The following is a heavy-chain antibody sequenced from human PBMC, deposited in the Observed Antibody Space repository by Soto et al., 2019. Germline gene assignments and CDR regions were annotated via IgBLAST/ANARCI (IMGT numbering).Heavy chain of an antibody. J-gene: IGHJ4*02. Sequence: ASVKVSCKASGYTFTSYGISWVRQAPGQGLEWMGWISAYNGNTNYAQKLQGRVTMTTDTSTSTAYMELRSMRSDDTAVYYCAGSSPVSIAAAGTGIYFDYWGQGTLVTVSS. CDR2: ISAYNGNT. CDR3: AGSSPVSIAAAGTGIYFDY. CDR1: GYTFTSYG. D-gene: IGHD6-13*01. V-gene: IGHV1-18*01.